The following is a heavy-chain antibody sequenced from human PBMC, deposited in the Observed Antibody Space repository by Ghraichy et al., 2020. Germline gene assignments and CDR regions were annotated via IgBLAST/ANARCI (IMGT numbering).Heavy chain of an antibody. CDR1: GFTFSSYG. V-gene: IGHV3-33*01. CDR2: IWYDGSNK. Sequence: GGSLRLSCAASGFTFSSYGMHWVRQAPGKGLEWVAVIWYDGSNKYYADSVKGRFTISRDNSKNTLYLQMNSLRAEDTAVYYCARDGWRWLQSGGGRYFDYWGQGTLVTVSS. D-gene: IGHD5-24*01. CDR3: ARDGWRWLQSGGGRYFDY. J-gene: IGHJ4*02.